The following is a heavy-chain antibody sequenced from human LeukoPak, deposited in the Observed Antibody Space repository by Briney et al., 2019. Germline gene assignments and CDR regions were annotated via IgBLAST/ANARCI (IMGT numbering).Heavy chain of an antibody. CDR1: GFTFSSYG. CDR2: ISGSGGST. Sequence: GGTLRLSCAASGFTFSSYGMSWVRQAPGKWLEWVSAISGSGGSTYYADSVKGRFTISRDNSKNTLYLQMNSLRAEDTAVYYCARAPSTGAGYAYYYMDVWGKGTTVTISS. V-gene: IGHV3-23*01. D-gene: IGHD3-9*01. J-gene: IGHJ6*03. CDR3: ARAPSTGAGYAYYYMDV.